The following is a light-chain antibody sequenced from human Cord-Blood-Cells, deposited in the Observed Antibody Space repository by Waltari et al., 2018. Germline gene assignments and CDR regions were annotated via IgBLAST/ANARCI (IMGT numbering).Light chain of an antibody. J-gene: IGLJ2*01. Sequence: QSALTQPASVSGSPGQSIPISCTGTSSDVGGYNYVPWYQQHPGKAPKLMIDDVSNRPSGVSNRFSGSKSGNTASLTISGLQAEDEADYYCSSYTSSSTVVFGGGTKLTVL. CDR2: DVS. CDR3: SSYTSSSTVV. V-gene: IGLV2-14*01. CDR1: SSDVGGYNY.